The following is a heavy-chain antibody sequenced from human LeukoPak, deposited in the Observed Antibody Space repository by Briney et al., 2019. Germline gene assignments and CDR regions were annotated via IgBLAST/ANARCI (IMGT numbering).Heavy chain of an antibody. D-gene: IGHD4/OR15-4a*01. V-gene: IGHV1-2*02. CDR2: INPNSGGT. CDR3: ARDRIYGDDGVCDY. J-gene: IGHJ4*02. Sequence: GASVKVSCKASGYTFTGYYIRWVRQAPGQGLEWMGWINPNSGGTNYVQNFQGRVTMTRDTSISTAYMELSRLTSDDTAVYYCARDRIYGDDGVCDYWGQGTLVTVSS. CDR1: GYTFTGYY.